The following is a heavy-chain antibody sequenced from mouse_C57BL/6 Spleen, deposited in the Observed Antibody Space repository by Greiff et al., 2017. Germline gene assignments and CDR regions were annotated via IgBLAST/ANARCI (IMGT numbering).Heavy chain of an antibody. J-gene: IGHJ1*03. CDR3: ARGGGSWYFGV. V-gene: IGHV1-52*01. CDR2: IDPSDSET. CDR1: GYTFTSYW. Sequence: VQLQQPGAELVRPGSSVKLSCKASGYTFTSYWMHWVKQRPIQGLEWIGNIDPSDSETHYNQKFKDKATLTVDKSSSTAYMQLSSLTSEDSAVYYCARGGGSWYFGVWGTGTTVTVSS.